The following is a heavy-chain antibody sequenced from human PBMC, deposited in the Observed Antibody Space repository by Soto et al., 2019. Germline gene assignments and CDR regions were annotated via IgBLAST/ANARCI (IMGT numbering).Heavy chain of an antibody. Sequence: QVQLQESGPGLVKPSETLSLTCTVSGGSISSYYWSWIRQPPGKGLEWIGYIYYRGSTNYNPSLKSRVTISVDTSKNQCSLKLSSVTAADTAVYYCARFEFSSGAYFDYWGQGTLVTVSS. V-gene: IGHV4-59*01. CDR1: GGSISSYY. CDR3: ARFEFSSGAYFDY. D-gene: IGHD6-6*01. CDR2: IYYRGST. J-gene: IGHJ4*02.